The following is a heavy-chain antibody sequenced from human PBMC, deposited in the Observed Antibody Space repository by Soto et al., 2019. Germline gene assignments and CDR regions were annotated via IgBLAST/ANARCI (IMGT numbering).Heavy chain of an antibody. CDR3: AGAASRVSSVVAAY. Sequence: ALAKFSCKASNESLSSQFIHWLRQACGEGLEWMGIINPGPNIASYSKELQGRLTLTSDMPSRTVYMQLSNLRADDTAVYYCAGAASRVSSVVAAYWGLGTLVTVSS. V-gene: IGHV1-46*01. D-gene: IGHD2-15*01. CDR2: INPGPNIA. J-gene: IGHJ4*02. CDR1: NESLSSQF.